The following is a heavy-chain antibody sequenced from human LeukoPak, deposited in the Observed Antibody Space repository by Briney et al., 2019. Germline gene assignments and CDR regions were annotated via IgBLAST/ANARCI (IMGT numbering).Heavy chain of an antibody. CDR2: IYHSGST. D-gene: IGHD3-22*01. Sequence: SETLSLTCAVSGGSISSGGYSWSWIRQPPGMGLEWIGYIYHSGSTYYNPSLKSRVTISVDRSKNQFSLKLSSVTAADTAVYYCARAYYYDSSGFPKDYYGMDVWGQGTTVTVSS. V-gene: IGHV4-30-2*01. CDR1: GGSISSGGYS. J-gene: IGHJ6*02. CDR3: ARAYYYDSSGFPKDYYGMDV.